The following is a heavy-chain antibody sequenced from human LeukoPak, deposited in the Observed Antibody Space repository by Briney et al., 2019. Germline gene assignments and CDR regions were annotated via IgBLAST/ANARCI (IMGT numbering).Heavy chain of an antibody. Sequence: GGSLRLSCAASGFTFSSYSMNWVRQAPGKGLEWVSSISSSSSYIYYADSVKGRFTISRDNAKNSLYLQMNSLRAEDMAVHYCARVHGDYSDACDIWGQGTMVTVSS. D-gene: IGHD4-17*01. CDR3: ARVHGDYSDACDI. V-gene: IGHV3-21*01. J-gene: IGHJ3*02. CDR2: ISSSSSYI. CDR1: GFTFSSYS.